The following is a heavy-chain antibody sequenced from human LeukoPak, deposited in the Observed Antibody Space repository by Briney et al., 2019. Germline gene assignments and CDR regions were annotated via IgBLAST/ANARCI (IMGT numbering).Heavy chain of an antibody. J-gene: IGHJ4*02. CDR2: ISSSGNYI. D-gene: IGHD6-13*01. V-gene: IGHV3-21*01. CDR1: GFTFSTHS. Sequence: PGGSLRLSCVASGFTFSTHSMDWVRQAPGKGLEWVSSISSSGNYIYYADSVKGRFIISRDNPKNSLYLQMSSLRAEDTAVYFCARELVVGRPFDYWGQGTLVTVSS. CDR3: ARELVVGRPFDY.